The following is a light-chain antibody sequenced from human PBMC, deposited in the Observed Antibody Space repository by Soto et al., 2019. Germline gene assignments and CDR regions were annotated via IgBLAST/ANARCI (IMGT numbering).Light chain of an antibody. CDR2: GAS. CDR3: PPHLSSSLT. J-gene: IGKJ1*01. CDR1: QSVSSSY. V-gene: IGKV3-20*01. Sequence: EIVLTQSPGTMSFDTGDRATLYCRASQSVSSSYFAWYQQRFGQAPRLLIYGASSRATGIPDRFSGSGSGHNFTLTISRLEPEDFAVYYCPPHLSSSLTFGQGTTVEIK.